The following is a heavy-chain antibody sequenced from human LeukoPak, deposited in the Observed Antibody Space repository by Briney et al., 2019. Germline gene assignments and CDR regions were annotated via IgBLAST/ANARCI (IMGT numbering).Heavy chain of an antibody. J-gene: IGHJ3*02. D-gene: IGHD3-3*01. CDR1: GGSISSGSYY. Sequence: PSETLSLTCTVSGGSISSGSYYWSWIRQPAGKGLEWIGRIYTSGSTNYNPSLKSRVTISVDTSKNQFSLKLSSVTAADTAVYYCAVAWSGYPYDAFDIWGQGTMVTVSS. CDR2: IYTSGST. CDR3: AVAWSGYPYDAFDI. V-gene: IGHV4-61*02.